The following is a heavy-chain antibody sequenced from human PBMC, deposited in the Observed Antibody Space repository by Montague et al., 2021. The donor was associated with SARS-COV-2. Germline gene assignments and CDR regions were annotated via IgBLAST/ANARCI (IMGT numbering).Heavy chain of an antibody. D-gene: IGHD4-23*01. J-gene: IGHJ4*02. Sequence: VKPTQTLTLTCTFSGFSLSTSGMCVSWIRQPPGKALEWLTLIDWDDAKYYSTSLKTRLTISKDTSKNQEVLTMTNMDPVDTATYYCARSYGTTVVTRAFDYWGQGTLVTVSS. CDR2: IDWDDAK. CDR1: GFSLSTSGMC. V-gene: IGHV2-70*01. CDR3: ARSYGTTVVTRAFDY.